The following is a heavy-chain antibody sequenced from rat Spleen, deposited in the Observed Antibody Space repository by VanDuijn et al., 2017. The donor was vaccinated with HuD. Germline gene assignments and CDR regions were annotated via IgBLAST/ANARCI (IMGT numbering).Heavy chain of an antibody. CDR2: IRTKPNNYAT. Sequence: VQLVESGGGLVQPKESLKISCAASGFTFSNAAMYWVRQAPGKGLEWVARIRTKPNNYATYYADSVKGRFTISRDDSKSMVYLQMDNLKTEDTAMYYCTAAREEGDYWGQGVMVTVSS. V-gene: IGHV10-5*01. J-gene: IGHJ2*01. CDR1: GFTFSNAA. CDR3: TAAREEGDY. D-gene: IGHD1-11*01.